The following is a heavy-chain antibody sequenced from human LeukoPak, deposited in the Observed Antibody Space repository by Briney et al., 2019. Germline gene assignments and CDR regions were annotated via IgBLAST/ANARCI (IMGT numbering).Heavy chain of an antibody. Sequence: GGSLRLSCAASGFTFSTYGMHWVRQAPGKGLEWVAVIWYDGSNNYYADSVKGRFTISRDNSKNTLSLQMNNLRAEDTAVYYCAKDFSLDSSGYYPYYFDYWGQGTLVTVSS. V-gene: IGHV3-33*06. CDR2: IWYDGSNN. CDR3: AKDFSLDSSGYYPYYFDY. CDR1: GFTFSTYG. D-gene: IGHD3-22*01. J-gene: IGHJ4*02.